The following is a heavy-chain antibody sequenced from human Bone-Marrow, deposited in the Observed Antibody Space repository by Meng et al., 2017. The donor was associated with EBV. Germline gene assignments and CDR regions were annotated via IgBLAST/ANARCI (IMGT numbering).Heavy chain of an antibody. Sequence: AQVKESGGGLVLPGGSLRLSCVGSGISAYWMHWVRQVPGKGLVWVSRINEDGSVINYADSVKGRFTISRDNAKNTVSLQMNSLRAEDTAVYYCAKDCFGARDYWGQVTLVTVSS. V-gene: IGHV3-74*01. D-gene: IGHD1-26*01. CDR3: AKDCFGARDY. CDR1: GISAYW. J-gene: IGHJ4*02. CDR2: INEDGSVI.